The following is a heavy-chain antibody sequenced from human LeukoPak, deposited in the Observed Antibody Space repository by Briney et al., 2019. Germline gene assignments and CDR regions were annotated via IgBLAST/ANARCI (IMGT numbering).Heavy chain of an antibody. CDR1: GFTFSNYV. D-gene: IGHD6-13*01. CDR3: AKASSSSWPYYFEY. CDR2: ISGNGGST. J-gene: IGHJ4*02. Sequence: GGSLRLSCAASGFTFSNYVMSWVRQAPGQGLEWVSAISGNGGSTYDADSVKGRFTTSRDNSKNTLCLKMSSLRAEDTAVYYCAKASSSSWPYYFEYWGQGTLVTVSS. V-gene: IGHV3-23*01.